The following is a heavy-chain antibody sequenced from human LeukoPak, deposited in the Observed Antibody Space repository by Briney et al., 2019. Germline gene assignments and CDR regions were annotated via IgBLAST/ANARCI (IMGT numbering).Heavy chain of an antibody. CDR1: GGSISSYY. V-gene: IGHV4-59*08. J-gene: IGHJ1*01. D-gene: IGHD2-21*02. Sequence: KTSETLSLTCTVSGGSISSYYWSWIRQPPGKGLEWIGYVYYSGTTNYNPSLESRVTISVDTTKNQFSLKLTSVAAADTAVYYCARHETAAGPFQLWGQGTLVTVSS. CDR2: VYYSGTT. CDR3: ARHETAAGPFQL.